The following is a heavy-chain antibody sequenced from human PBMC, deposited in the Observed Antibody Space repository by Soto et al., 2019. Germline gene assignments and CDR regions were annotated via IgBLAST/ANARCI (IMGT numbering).Heavy chain of an antibody. J-gene: IGHJ3*02. CDR1: GGSISSYY. D-gene: IGHD3-22*01. CDR3: ARKWLLRTSNAFDI. Sequence: SETLSLTCTVSGGSISSYYWSWIRQPPGKGLEWIGYIYYSGSTNYNPSLKSRVTISVDTSKNQFSLKLSSVTAADTAVYYCARKWLLRTSNAFDIWGQGTMVTVSS. CDR2: IYYSGST. V-gene: IGHV4-59*08.